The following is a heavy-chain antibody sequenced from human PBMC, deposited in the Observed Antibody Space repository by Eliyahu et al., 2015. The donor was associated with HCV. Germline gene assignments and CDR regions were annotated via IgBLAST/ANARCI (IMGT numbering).Heavy chain of an antibody. CDR3: ARQHSSGYYDY. J-gene: IGHJ4*02. V-gene: IGHV4-39*01. D-gene: IGHD3-22*01. CDR2: IYYSGST. CDR1: GXSISSSSYY. Sequence: QLQLQESGPGLVKPSXTLSLTCTVXGXSISSSSYYWGWXRQPPGKGLXWIGSIYYSGSTYYNPSLKSRVTISVDTSKNQFSLKLSSVTAADTAVYYCARQHSSGYYDYWGQGTLVTVSS.